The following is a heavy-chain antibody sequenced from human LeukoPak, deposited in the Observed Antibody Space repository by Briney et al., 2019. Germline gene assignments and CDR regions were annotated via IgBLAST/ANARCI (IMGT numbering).Heavy chain of an antibody. D-gene: IGHD2-2*01. CDR2: ISYDGSKK. J-gene: IGHJ4*02. CDR1: GFIFSNYA. Sequence: GGSLRLSCAASGFIFSNYAIHWVRQAPGKGLEWVAVISYDGSKKSYADSVKGRFTISRDNSKNTLYLQMNSLRAEDTAVYYCAKGVVVAPDVTPFDYWGQGTLVTVSS. CDR3: AKGVVVAPDVTPFDY. V-gene: IGHV3-30*04.